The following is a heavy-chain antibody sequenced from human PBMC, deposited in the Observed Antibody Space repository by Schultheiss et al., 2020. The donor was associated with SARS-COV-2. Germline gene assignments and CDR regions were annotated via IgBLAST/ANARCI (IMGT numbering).Heavy chain of an antibody. CDR1: GFTFSSYA. V-gene: IGHV3-30*07. J-gene: IGHJ3*02. D-gene: IGHD4-17*01. CDR3: AKEPTTDDAFDI. CDR2: ISYDGSNK. Sequence: GGSLRLSCAASGFTFSSYAMHWVRQAPGKGLEWVAVISYDGSNKYYADSVKGRFTISRDNAKNSLYLQMNSLRAEDTAVYYCAKEPTTDDAFDIWGQGTMVTVSS.